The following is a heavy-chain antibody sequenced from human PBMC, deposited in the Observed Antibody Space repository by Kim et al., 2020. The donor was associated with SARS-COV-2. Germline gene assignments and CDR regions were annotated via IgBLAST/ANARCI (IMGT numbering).Heavy chain of an antibody. CDR2: INPSGGST. J-gene: IGHJ4*02. Sequence: ASVKVSCKASGYTFTSYYMHWVRQAPGQGLEWMGIINPSGGSTSYAQKFQGRVTMTRDTSTSTVYMELSSLRSEDTAVYYCARDRPSVYCSGGSCYSGFDYWGQGTLVTVSS. V-gene: IGHV1-46*01. CDR1: GYTFTSYY. CDR3: ARDRPSVYCSGGSCYSGFDY. D-gene: IGHD2-15*01.